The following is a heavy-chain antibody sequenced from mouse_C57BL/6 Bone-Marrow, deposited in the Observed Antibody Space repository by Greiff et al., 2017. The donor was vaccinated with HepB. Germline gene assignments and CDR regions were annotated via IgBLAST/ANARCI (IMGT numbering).Heavy chain of an antibody. CDR3: ARDRYSNYEAMDY. V-gene: IGHV5-4*01. J-gene: IGHJ4*01. Sequence: EVQGVESGGGLVKPGGSLKLSCAASGFTFSSYAMSWVRQTPEKRLEWVATISDGGSYTYYPDNVKGRFTISRDNAKNNLYLQMSHLKSEDAAMYYCARDRYSNYEAMDYWGQGTSVTFSS. CDR1: GFTFSSYA. CDR2: ISDGGSYT. D-gene: IGHD2-5*01.